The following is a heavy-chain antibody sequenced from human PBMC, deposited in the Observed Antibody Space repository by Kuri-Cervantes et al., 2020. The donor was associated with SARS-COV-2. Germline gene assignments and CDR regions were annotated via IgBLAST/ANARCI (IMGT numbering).Heavy chain of an antibody. Sequence: GESLKISCAASGFAFSSYWMSWVRQAPGKGLEWVANIKQDGSEKYYVDSVKGRFTISRDNAKNSLYLQMNSLRAEDTAVYYCAKDRYQLLSNWCDPWGQGTLVTVSS. D-gene: IGHD2-2*01. CDR3: AKDRYQLLSNWCDP. J-gene: IGHJ5*02. CDR1: GFAFSSYW. CDR2: IKQDGSEK. V-gene: IGHV3-7*03.